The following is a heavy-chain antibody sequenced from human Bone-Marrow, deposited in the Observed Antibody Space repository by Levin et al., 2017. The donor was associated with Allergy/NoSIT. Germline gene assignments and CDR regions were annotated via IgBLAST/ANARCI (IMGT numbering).Heavy chain of an antibody. CDR1: NGSVSNSH. V-gene: IGHV4-4*07. D-gene: IGHD1-1*01. J-gene: IGHJ2*01. Sequence: SQTLSLTCTVSNGSVSNSHWTWIRQVPGKGLDWIGRIYSSGSTYYNASLRSRVTISIDTSKNQFTLTLNSVTAADTAVYYCARGQEKTGRYWYFDVWGRGTLVTVSS. CDR2: IYSSGST. CDR3: ARGQEKTGRYWYFDV.